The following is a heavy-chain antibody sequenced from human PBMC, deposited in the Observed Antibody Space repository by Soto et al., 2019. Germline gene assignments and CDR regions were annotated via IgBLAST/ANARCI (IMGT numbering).Heavy chain of an antibody. CDR3: VRGQRFSDWFDP. CDR1: GGSMSSYY. CDR2: VYSSGGT. Sequence: SETLSLTCTVSGGSMSSYYWTWIRQPAGKGLEWIGRVYSSGGTHYNPSLKSRVTISIDTSKNQFSLRLLSVTDADTAVYFCVRGQRFSDWFDPWGQGTLVTVSS. V-gene: IGHV4-4*07. D-gene: IGHD3-3*01. J-gene: IGHJ5*02.